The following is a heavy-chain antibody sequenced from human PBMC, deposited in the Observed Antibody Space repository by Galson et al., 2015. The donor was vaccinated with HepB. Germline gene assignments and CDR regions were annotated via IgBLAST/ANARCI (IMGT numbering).Heavy chain of an antibody. CDR1: GGAFISYA. V-gene: IGHV1-69*13. D-gene: IGHD4-11*01. CDR3: ARTSNGDSNYAYLDV. CDR2: IMPLFETS. Sequence: SVKVSCKASGGAFISYAISWVRQAPGQGLEWMGGIMPLFETSNYAEKFQGRVTITADESTSTAYMQLDSLRSEDTAVYYCARTSNGDSNYAYLDVWGQGTMVTVSS. J-gene: IGHJ6*02.